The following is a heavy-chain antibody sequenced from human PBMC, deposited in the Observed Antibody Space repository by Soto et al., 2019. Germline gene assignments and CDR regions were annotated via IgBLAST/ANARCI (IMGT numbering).Heavy chain of an antibody. CDR1: RGSLHGATYS. Sequence: TLSLTCGVSRGSLHGATYSWNWIRQPPGKGLEWIGYIFPSGTTYYNPSLKSRVTISIDVSKNQFSLSLRSLTAADTAVYYCARSREFDYWSQGTLVTVSS. V-gene: IGHV4-30-2*01. CDR3: ARSREFDY. CDR2: IFPSGTT. D-gene: IGHD6-13*01. J-gene: IGHJ4*02.